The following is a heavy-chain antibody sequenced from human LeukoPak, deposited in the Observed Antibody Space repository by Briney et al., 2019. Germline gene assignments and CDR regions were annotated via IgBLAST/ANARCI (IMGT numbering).Heavy chain of an antibody. J-gene: IGHJ5*02. Sequence: ASVKVSCKASGFRFTSYDINWVRQASGPGFDWVGWLNPNNGNTGYAQKFQGRVTMTRDTSISTAYMELRDLTSEDTAVYYCVRDGEGVAISVNYWFDPWGQGTLVTVSS. CDR3: VRDGEGVAISVNYWFDP. V-gene: IGHV1-8*01. CDR1: GFRFTSYD. CDR2: LNPNNGNT. D-gene: IGHD3-10*01.